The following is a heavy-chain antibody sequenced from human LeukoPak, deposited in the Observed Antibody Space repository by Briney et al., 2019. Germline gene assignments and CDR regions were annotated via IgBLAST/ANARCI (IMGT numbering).Heavy chain of an antibody. CDR1: GFTFTNHW. Sequence: PGGSLRLSCAASGFTFTNHWLHWVRQAPGKGLVWVSRVNGDGRSTFYADSVKDRFTISRDNARNTLYLQMNSLRADDTAVYYCAVSTGAPWIDYWGQGTLVTVSS. CDR3: AVSTGAPWIDY. V-gene: IGHV3-74*01. D-gene: IGHD1-1*01. J-gene: IGHJ4*02. CDR2: VNGDGRST.